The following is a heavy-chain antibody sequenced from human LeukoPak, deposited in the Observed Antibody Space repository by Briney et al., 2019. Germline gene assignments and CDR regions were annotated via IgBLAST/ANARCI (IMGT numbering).Heavy chain of an antibody. CDR1: GFTVSSNY. V-gene: IGHV3-53*01. J-gene: IGHJ6*02. D-gene: IGHD6-13*01. Sequence: QSGGSLRLSCAASGFTVSSNYMSWVRQAPGKGLEWVSVIHSGGSTYYADSAKGRFTISRDNSKNTLYLQMNSLRAEDTAVYYCAREKAAGAYYYYGMDVWGQGTTVTVSS. CDR3: AREKAAGAYYYYGMDV. CDR2: IHSGGST.